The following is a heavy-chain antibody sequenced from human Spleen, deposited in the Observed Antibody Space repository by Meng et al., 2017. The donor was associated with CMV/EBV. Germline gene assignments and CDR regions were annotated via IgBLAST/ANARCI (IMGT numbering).Heavy chain of an antibody. J-gene: IGHJ4*02. CDR3: AKSGVDWNYDFDY. Sequence: GGSLRLSCAASGFTFSSYGMHWVRKAPGKGLEWVAVIWYDGNKKYYADSVKGRFTISRDNSKNTLYLQMNSLRAEDTAFYYCAKSGVDWNYDFDYWGQGTLVTVSS. V-gene: IGHV3-33*06. CDR2: IWYDGNKK. D-gene: IGHD1-7*01. CDR1: GFTFSSYG.